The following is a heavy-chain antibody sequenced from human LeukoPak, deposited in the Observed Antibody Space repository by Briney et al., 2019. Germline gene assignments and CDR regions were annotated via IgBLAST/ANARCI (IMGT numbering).Heavy chain of an antibody. D-gene: IGHD2/OR15-2a*01. CDR1: GFTFSSYA. CDR3: ARDFQSSTVLDY. V-gene: IGHV3-30-3*01. J-gene: IGHJ4*02. CDR2: ISYDGSNK. Sequence: PGGSLRLSCAASGFTFSSYAMHWVRQAPGKGLEWVAVISYDGSNKYYADSVKGRFTISRDNSKNTLYLQMNSLRAEDTAVYYCARDFQSSTVLDYWGQGTLVTVSS.